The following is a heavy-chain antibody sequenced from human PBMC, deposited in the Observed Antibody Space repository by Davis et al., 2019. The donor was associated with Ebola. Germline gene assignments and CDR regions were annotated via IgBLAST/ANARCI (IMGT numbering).Heavy chain of an antibody. Sequence: SETLSLTCTVSGGSISSYYWSWIRQPAEKGLEWIGRIYTSGRTNYNPSLKSRVTLSVDTSTNQFSLKLSSVTAADTAVYYGAGLAHSDEQPLLEWLHPPENWFDPWGQGTLVTVSS. D-gene: IGHD3-3*01. J-gene: IGHJ5*02. CDR2: IYTSGRT. CDR1: GGSISSYY. CDR3: AGLAHSDEQPLLEWLHPPENWFDP. V-gene: IGHV4-4*07.